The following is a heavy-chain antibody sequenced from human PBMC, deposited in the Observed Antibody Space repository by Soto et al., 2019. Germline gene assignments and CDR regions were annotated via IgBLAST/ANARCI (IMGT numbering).Heavy chain of an antibody. V-gene: IGHV3-48*01. CDR3: AREGDSSGWYNWFDP. CDR2: ISISSSTI. Sequence: GGSLRLSCAASGFTFSSYWMNWVRQAPGKGLEWVSYISISSSTIYYADSVKGRFTISGDNAKNSLYLQMNSLRAEDTAVYYCAREGDSSGWYNWFDPWGQGTLVTVSS. D-gene: IGHD3-22*01. CDR1: GFTFSSYW. J-gene: IGHJ5*02.